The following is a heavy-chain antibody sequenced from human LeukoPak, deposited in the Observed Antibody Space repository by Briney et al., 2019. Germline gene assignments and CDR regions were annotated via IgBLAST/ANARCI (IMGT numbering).Heavy chain of an antibody. J-gene: IGHJ4*02. D-gene: IGHD6-6*01. Sequence: GGSLRLSCAASGFTFSSYSMNWVRQAPGKGREWVSSISSSRSYIYYADSVKGRFTISRDNAKNSLYLQMNSLRAEDTAVYYCARDEGIAARPVDYWGQGTLVTVSS. V-gene: IGHV3-21*01. CDR1: GFTFSSYS. CDR3: ARDEGIAARPVDY. CDR2: ISSSRSYI.